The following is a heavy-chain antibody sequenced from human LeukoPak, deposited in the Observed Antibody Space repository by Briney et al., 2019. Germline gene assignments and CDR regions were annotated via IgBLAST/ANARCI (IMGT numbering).Heavy chain of an antibody. D-gene: IGHD1-26*01. CDR3: ANGRYGQILFDY. CDR1: GFTFSTSG. V-gene: IGHV3-23*01. J-gene: IGHJ4*02. Sequence: GGSLRLSCAASGFTFSTSGMSWVRQAPGTGLEWVSGISADGAYTHCADSVKGRFTISRDNSKNTLYLQMHSLRADDTAVYYCANGRYGQILFDYWGQGTLVTVSS. CDR2: ISADGAYT.